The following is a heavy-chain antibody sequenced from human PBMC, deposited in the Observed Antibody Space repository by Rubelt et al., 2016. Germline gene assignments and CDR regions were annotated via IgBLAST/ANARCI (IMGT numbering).Heavy chain of an antibody. D-gene: IGHD1-26*01. CDR2: IYYSGGS. J-gene: IGHJ3*02. CDR3: ARSGSYSVFSFDI. Sequence: GPGLVKPSETLSLTCTVSGGSISSYYWSWIRQPPGKGLEWIGNIYYSGGSNYNPSLQSRVTIAVDTSKNKFSLNLRSVTAADTAVYYCARSGSYSVFSFDIWGQGTMVTVSS. CDR1: GGSISSYY. V-gene: IGHV4-59*01.